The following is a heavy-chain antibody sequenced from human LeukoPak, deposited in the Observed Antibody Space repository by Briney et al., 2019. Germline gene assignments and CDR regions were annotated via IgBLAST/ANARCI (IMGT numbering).Heavy chain of an antibody. CDR1: GFTFSSHG. V-gene: IGHV3-23*01. D-gene: IGHD3-10*01. CDR3: AKVTYGSGTYGAFDS. J-gene: IGHJ4*02. Sequence: GGTLRLSCAASGFTFSSHGMSWVRQAPGKGLEWVSTISGSGDYTYYANSVKGRFTISRDNSKNTLYLQMNSLRAEDTAIYYCAKVTYGSGTYGAFDSWGQGTLVTVSS. CDR2: ISGSGDYT.